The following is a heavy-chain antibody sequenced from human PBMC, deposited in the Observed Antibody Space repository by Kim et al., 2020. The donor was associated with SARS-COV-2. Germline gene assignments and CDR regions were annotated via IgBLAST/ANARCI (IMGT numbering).Heavy chain of an antibody. J-gene: IGHJ4*02. CDR2: IYYSGST. V-gene: IGHV4-39*01. CDR1: GGSISSSSYY. D-gene: IGHD3-3*01. CDR3: ASSSYDFWSGYSY. Sequence: SETLSLTCTVSGGSISSSSYYWGWIRQPPGKGLEWIGSIYYSGSTYYNPSLKSRVTISVDTSKNQFSLKLSSVTAADAAVYYCASSSYDFWSGYSYWGQG.